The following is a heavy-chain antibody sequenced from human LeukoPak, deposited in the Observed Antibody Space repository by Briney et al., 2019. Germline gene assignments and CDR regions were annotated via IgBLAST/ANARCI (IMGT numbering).Heavy chain of an antibody. D-gene: IGHD2-2*01. J-gene: IGHJ5*02. CDR3: ARGVGYCSSTSCYWWFDP. Sequence: GGSLRLSCAASGFTFSSYSMNWVRQAPGKGLEWVSSISSSSSYIYYADSVKGRFTISRDNAKNSLYLQMNSLRAEDTAVYYCARGVGYCSSTSCYWWFDPWGQGTLVTVSS. V-gene: IGHV3-21*01. CDR1: GFTFSSYS. CDR2: ISSSSSYI.